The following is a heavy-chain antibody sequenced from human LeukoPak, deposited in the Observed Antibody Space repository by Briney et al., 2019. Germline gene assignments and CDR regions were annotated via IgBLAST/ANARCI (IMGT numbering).Heavy chain of an antibody. D-gene: IGHD4-17*01. CDR2: ISDSFRIT. CDR1: GFPCSSYA. CDR3: AKRHGDYFDY. Sequence: PGASLRLSCAASGFPCSSYAMSWVRQPPAKGLECISTISDSFRITDDADSVKGRFTISRDNSKNTLYLQMNTLRAEDTAVYYCAKRHGDYFDYWGQGTLVTVSS. J-gene: IGHJ4*02. V-gene: IGHV3-23*01.